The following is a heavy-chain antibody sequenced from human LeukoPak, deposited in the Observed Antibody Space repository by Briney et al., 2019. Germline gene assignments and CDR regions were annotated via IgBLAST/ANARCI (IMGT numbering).Heavy chain of an antibody. Sequence: GGSLRLSCVASGFTFSSYWMRWVRQDPRKGLVWVSRINGDGRNINYAASVRGRFTISRDNAKNTLYLQMNTLRVEDTAVYYCTRDLMDYDVSTGLHHYYMDVWGQGTTVTVSS. V-gene: IGHV3-74*01. CDR2: INGDGRNI. D-gene: IGHD3-9*01. CDR3: TRDLMDYDVSTGLHHYYMDV. J-gene: IGHJ6*02. CDR1: GFTFSSYW.